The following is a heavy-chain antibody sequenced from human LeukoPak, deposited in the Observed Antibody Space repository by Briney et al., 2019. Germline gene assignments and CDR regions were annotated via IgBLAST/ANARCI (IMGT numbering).Heavy chain of an antibody. J-gene: IGHJ3*02. Sequence: GESLKISCKGSGYSFTSYWIGWVRQMPGKGLEWMGIIYPGDSDTRYSPSFQGQVTISVDKSISTAYLQWSSLKASDTAMYYCARQMDYDFWSGYANFDIWGQGTMVTVSS. D-gene: IGHD3-3*01. CDR2: IYPGDSDT. V-gene: IGHV5-51*01. CDR1: GYSFTSYW. CDR3: ARQMDYDFWSGYANFDI.